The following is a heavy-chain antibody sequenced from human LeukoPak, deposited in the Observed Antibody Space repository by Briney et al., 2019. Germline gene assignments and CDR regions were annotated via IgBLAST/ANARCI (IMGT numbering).Heavy chain of an antibody. J-gene: IGHJ3*02. D-gene: IGHD6-13*01. V-gene: IGHV3-23*01. CDR3: AKTRGGFLGRWYDAFDI. Sequence: GGSLRLSCAASGFTFSSYAMSWVRQAPGKGLEGVSPISGSGGSTYYADSVKGRFTISRDNSKNTLYLQMNSLRAEDTAVSYCAKTRGGFLGRWYDAFDIWGQGTMVTVSS. CDR2: ISGSGGST. CDR1: GFTFSSYA.